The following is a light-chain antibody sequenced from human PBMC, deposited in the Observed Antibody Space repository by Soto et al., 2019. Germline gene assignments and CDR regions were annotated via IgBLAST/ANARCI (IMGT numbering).Light chain of an antibody. CDR2: GNS. CDR1: SSNIGAGYD. V-gene: IGLV1-40*01. J-gene: IGLJ2*01. Sequence: QSVLTQPPSVSGAPGQRVTISCTGSSSNIGAGYDVHWYQQLPGTAPKLLIYGNSNRPSGVPDRFSGSKSGTSASLAITGLQAEDEADYYCQSYDNSLSASVFGGGIKLTVL. CDR3: QSYDNSLSASV.